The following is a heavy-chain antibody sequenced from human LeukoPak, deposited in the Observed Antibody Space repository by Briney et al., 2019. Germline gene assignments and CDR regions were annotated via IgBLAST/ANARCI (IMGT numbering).Heavy chain of an antibody. Sequence: ASMKVSCKASGYTFTTYGINWVRQAPGQGLEWMGWINAYNGNTNYAQKLLGRVTMTTDTSTSTAYMELRSLRSDDTAVYYCARVWPPIAAAGFDYWGQGTLVTVSS. V-gene: IGHV1-18*01. CDR1: GYTFTTYG. CDR3: ARVWPPIAAAGFDY. CDR2: INAYNGNT. J-gene: IGHJ4*02. D-gene: IGHD6-13*01.